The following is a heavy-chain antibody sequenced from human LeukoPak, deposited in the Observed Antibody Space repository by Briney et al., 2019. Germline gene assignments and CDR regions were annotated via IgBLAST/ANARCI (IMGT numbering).Heavy chain of an antibody. D-gene: IGHD2-2*01. CDR3: AREIVVVPAAMKGIYYYYGMDV. Sequence: GGSLRLSCAASGFTLSNYWMHWVRQLPVPGKGLVWVSRISSGGQSTRYANSVKGRFTISRDNAKNTLYLQMNSLRAEDTAVYYCAREIVVVPAAMKGIYYYYGMDVWGQGTTVTVSS. CDR1: GFTLSNYW. J-gene: IGHJ6*02. V-gene: IGHV3-74*01. CDR2: ISSGGQST.